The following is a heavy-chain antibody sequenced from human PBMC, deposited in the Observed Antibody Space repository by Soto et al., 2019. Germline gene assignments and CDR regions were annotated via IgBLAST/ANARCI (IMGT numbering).Heavy chain of an antibody. Sequence: QVQLQESGPGLVKPSQTLSLTCTVSGGSISSGGYYWSWIRQHPGKGLEWIGYIYYSGSTYYNPSLKSRVTISVDTSKNQFSLKLSSVTAADTAVYYCVREVAGTGLFDPWGQGTLVTVSS. J-gene: IGHJ5*02. CDR2: IYYSGST. V-gene: IGHV4-31*03. CDR1: GGSISSGGYY. D-gene: IGHD6-19*01. CDR3: VREVAGTGLFDP.